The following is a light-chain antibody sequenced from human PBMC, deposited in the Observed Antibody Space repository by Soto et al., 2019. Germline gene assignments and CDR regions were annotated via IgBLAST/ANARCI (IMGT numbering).Light chain of an antibody. V-gene: IGLV2-8*01. Sequence: QSALTQPPSASGSPGQSVTISCTGTSSDVGGYNYVSWYQQYPGKAPKLMIYEVTKRPSGVSDRFSGSKSGNTASLTVFGLQAEDEADYYCSSFEGSNNLYVFGTGTKVTVL. CDR1: SSDVGGYNY. J-gene: IGLJ1*01. CDR3: SSFEGSNNLYV. CDR2: EVT.